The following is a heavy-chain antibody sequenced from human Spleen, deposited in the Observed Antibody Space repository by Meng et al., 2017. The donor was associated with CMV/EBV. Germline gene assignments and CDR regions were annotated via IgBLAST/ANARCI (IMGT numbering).Heavy chain of an antibody. CDR1: GFTFSSYA. J-gene: IGHJ4*02. CDR3: ATGRGITMIVTPGY. CDR2: ISGSGGST. D-gene: IGHD3-22*01. Sequence: SGFTFSSYAMSWVRQAPGKGLEWVSAISGSGGSTYYADSVKGRFTISRDNSKNTLYLQMNSLRAEDTAVYYCATGRGITMIVTPGYWGQGTLVTVSS. V-gene: IGHV3-23*01.